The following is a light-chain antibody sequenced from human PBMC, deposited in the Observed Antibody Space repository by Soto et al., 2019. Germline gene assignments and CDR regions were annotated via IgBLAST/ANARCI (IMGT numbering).Light chain of an antibody. CDR1: QSVSSSY. Sequence: EIVLTQSPGTLSLSPGEIATLSCRASQSVSSSYSAWYQQQPGQAPRLLIYGASSRATVIPDRFSGSGSGTDFTLTISRLEPEDSAVYYCQQYGSSSGTFGQGTKVEIK. CDR2: GAS. CDR3: QQYGSSSGT. V-gene: IGKV3-20*01. J-gene: IGKJ1*01.